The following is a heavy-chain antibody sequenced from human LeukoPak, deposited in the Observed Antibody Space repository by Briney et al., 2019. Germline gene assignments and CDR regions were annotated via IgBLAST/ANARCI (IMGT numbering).Heavy chain of an antibody. J-gene: IGHJ4*02. Sequence: GGSLRLSCAASGFTFDDYTMHWVRQAPGKGLEWVSLISWDGVTTYYAHSVKGRFTISRDSSKNSLFLQMSSLRTEDTALYYCARDKTGTGIDYWGQGTLVTASS. CDR3: ARDKTGTGIDY. CDR1: GFTFDDYT. V-gene: IGHV3-43*01. CDR2: ISWDGVTT. D-gene: IGHD1-7*01.